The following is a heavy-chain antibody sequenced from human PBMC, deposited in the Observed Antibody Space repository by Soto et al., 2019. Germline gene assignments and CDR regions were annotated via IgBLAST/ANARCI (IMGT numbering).Heavy chain of an antibody. Sequence: SETLSLTCSVSGGSISSSSYYWGWIRQPPGKGLEWIGSIYYSGSTYYNPSLKSRVTISVDTSKNQFSLKLSSVTAADTAVYYCARHGLVRGMTTATPFDYWGQGTLVTISS. J-gene: IGHJ4*02. D-gene: IGHD4-17*01. CDR3: ARHGLVRGMTTATPFDY. CDR2: IYYSGST. V-gene: IGHV4-39*01. CDR1: GGSISSSSYY.